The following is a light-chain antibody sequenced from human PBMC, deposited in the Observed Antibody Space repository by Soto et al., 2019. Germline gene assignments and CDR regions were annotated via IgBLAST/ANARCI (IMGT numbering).Light chain of an antibody. J-gene: IGKJ5*01. CDR1: QIIIIY. V-gene: IGKV1-39*01. Sequence: IHLTHSPASLSASVLYRVTITFRASQIIIIYLNWYQQKPGKAPKLLIYDASSLESGVPSRFSGSGSGTDFTLTISSLQPEDFATYYCQQSYSTPITFGQGTRLE. CDR3: QQSYSTPIT. CDR2: DAS.